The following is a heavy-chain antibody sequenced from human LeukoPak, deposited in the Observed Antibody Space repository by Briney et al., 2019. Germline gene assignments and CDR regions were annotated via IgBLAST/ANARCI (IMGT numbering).Heavy chain of an antibody. V-gene: IGHV4-59*01. CDR1: GGSISSYY. D-gene: IGHD2-21*01. J-gene: IGHJ4*02. CDR2: IYYGGST. Sequence: PSETLSLTCTVSGGSISSYYWSWIRQPPGKGLEWIGYIYYGGSTNYNPSLKSRVTMSVDKSKSEFSLMLTSVTAADTAVYYCARTQWRDCFDYWGQGTLVTVSS. CDR3: ARTQWRDCFDY.